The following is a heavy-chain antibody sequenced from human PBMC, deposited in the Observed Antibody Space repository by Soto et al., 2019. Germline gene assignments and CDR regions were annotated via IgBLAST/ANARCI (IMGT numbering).Heavy chain of an antibody. J-gene: IGHJ4*02. CDR3: ARIAGPGLTHFAF. CDR1: RYLFASHT. Sequence: GGPVKVSFKASRYLFASHTIHWVREAPGQGLEWMGEINPRSGNAGYNRKFQGRVTMTSDTSTTTVNLILSSLRSDDTAVYYCARIAGPGLTHFAFWGLGTPATVSS. D-gene: IGHD6-13*01. CDR2: INPRSGNA. V-gene: IGHV1-46*01.